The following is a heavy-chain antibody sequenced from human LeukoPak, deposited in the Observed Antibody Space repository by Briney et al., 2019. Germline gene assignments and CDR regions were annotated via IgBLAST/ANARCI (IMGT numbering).Heavy chain of an antibody. CDR1: GFTVSSNY. V-gene: IGHV3-66*01. CDR2: IYSGGST. J-gene: IGHJ5*02. Sequence: GGSLRLSCAASGFTVSSNYMSWVRQAPGKGLEWVSVIYSGGSTYYADSVKGRFTISRDNSKNTLYLQMNSLRAEDTAVYYCARDPHAQVSWFDPWGQGTLVTVSS. CDR3: ARDPHAQVSWFDP.